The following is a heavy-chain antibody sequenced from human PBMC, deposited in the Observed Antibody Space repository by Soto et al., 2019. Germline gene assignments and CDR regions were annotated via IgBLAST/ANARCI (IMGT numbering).Heavy chain of an antibody. CDR1: GFTFSSYG. Sequence: GGSLRLSCAASGFTFSSYGMHWVRQAPGKGLEWVAVISYDGSNKYYADSVKGRFTISRDNSKNTLYLQMNSLRAEDTAVYYCAKEKGIGVVISPDDYWGQGTLVTVSS. D-gene: IGHD3-3*01. CDR2: ISYDGSNK. V-gene: IGHV3-30*18. J-gene: IGHJ4*02. CDR3: AKEKGIGVVISPDDY.